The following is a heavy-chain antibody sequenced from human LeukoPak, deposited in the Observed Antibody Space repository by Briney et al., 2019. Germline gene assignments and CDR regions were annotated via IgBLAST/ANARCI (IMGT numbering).Heavy chain of an antibody. CDR1: GGSISSSNW. J-gene: IGHJ4*02. D-gene: IGHD5-24*01. V-gene: IGHV4-4*02. Sequence: SETLSLTCAVSGGSISSSNWWSWVRQPPGKGLEWIGEIYHSGSTNYNPSLKSRVTISVDKSKNQFSLKLSSVTAADTAVYYCASLRDGYNSPFDYWGQGTLVTVSS. CDR3: ASLRDGYNSPFDY. CDR2: IYHSGST.